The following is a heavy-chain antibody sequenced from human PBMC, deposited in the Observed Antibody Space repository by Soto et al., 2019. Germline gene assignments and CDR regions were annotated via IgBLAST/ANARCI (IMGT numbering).Heavy chain of an antibody. D-gene: IGHD2-15*01. Sequence: GGSLRLSCAASGFTFSSYEMNWVRQAPGKGLEWVSYISSSGSTIYYADSVKGRFTISRDNAKKSLYLQMNSLRAEDTAVYYCASWATSLGYNWFDPWGQGTLVTVSS. V-gene: IGHV3-48*03. CDR3: ASWATSLGYNWFDP. CDR2: ISSSGSTI. J-gene: IGHJ5*02. CDR1: GFTFSSYE.